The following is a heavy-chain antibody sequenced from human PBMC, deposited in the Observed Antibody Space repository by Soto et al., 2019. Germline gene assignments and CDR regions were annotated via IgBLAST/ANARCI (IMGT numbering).Heavy chain of an antibody. J-gene: IGHJ4*02. V-gene: IGHV4-34*01. CDR3: ARGLAYNWNDGGKLDY. D-gene: IGHD1-1*01. CDR1: GGSFSGYY. Sequence: SETLSLTCAVYGGSFSGYYWSWIRQPPGKGLEWIGEINHSGSTNYNPSLKSRVTISVDTSKNQFSLKLSSVTAADTAVYYCARGLAYNWNDGGKLDYWGQGTLVTV. CDR2: INHSGST.